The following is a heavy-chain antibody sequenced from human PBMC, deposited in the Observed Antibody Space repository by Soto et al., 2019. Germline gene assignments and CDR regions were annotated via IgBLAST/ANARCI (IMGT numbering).Heavy chain of an antibody. D-gene: IGHD6-6*01. J-gene: IGHJ3*02. Sequence: EVQLVESGGGLVQPGRSLRLSCAASVFTFDDYAMHWVRQAPGEGLEWVSGISWNSGSIGYADSVKGRFTISRDNAKNSLYLQMNSLSAEDTALYYCAKDLSVAANDAFDIWGQGTMVTVSS. CDR3: AKDLSVAANDAFDI. V-gene: IGHV3-9*01. CDR1: VFTFDDYA. CDR2: ISWNSGSI.